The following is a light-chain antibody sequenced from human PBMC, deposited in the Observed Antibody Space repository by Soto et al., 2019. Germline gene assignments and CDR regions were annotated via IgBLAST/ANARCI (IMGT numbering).Light chain of an antibody. CDR2: KAF. V-gene: IGKV1-5*03. Sequence: DIQMTQSPSTLSASVGDRVTITCRASQNLNNWLAWYQQKPGKAPKLLIYKAFNFVSGVPSRFSGSGSGTEFTLTISSLQPDDFGTYYCQQYSTYSWTFGQGTKVDIK. J-gene: IGKJ1*01. CDR3: QQYSTYSWT. CDR1: QNLNNW.